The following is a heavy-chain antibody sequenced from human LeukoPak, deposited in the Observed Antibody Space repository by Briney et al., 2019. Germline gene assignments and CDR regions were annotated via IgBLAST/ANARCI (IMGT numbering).Heavy chain of an antibody. J-gene: IGHJ5*02. CDR1: GYTFTSYG. CDR3: ARAHIVNSSGCYPPPGWFAP. Sequence: ASVKVSCKASGYTFTSYGISWVRQAPGQGLEWMGWISTDNGNTNYAQKFQGRLTMTTYTSTSTAYMELRSLRSDDTAVYYCARAHIVNSSGCYPPPGWFAPWAQEPLVSVSS. D-gene: IGHD3-22*01. V-gene: IGHV1-18*04. CDR2: ISTDNGNT.